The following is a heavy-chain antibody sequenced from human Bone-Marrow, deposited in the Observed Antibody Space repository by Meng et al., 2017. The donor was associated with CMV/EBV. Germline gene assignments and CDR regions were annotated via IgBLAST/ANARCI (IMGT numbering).Heavy chain of an antibody. J-gene: IGHJ4*02. V-gene: IGHV1-8*03. CDR2: MNPNSGNT. CDR3: ARGSNDILTGYTY. D-gene: IGHD3-9*01. Sequence: ASVKVSCKASGYTFTSYEINWVRQATGQGLEWMGWMNPNSGNTGYAQKFQGRVTITRNTSISTAYMELSSLRSEDTAVYYCARGSNDILTGYTYWGQGTLVTVSS. CDR1: GYTFTSYE.